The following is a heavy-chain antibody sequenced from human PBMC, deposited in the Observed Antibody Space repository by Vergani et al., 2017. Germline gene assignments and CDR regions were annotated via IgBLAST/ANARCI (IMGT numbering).Heavy chain of an antibody. J-gene: IGHJ5*02. V-gene: IGHV1-69*11. D-gene: IGHD1-14*01. CDR2: IIPILGTA. CDR3: ARYKQHPKNNWFDP. CDR1: GYTFTSYA. Sequence: QVQLVQSGAEVKKPGASVKVSCKASGYTFTSYAMHWVRQAPGQRLEWMGRIIPILGTANYAQKFQGRVTITADESTSTAYMELSSLRSEDTAVYYCARYKQHPKNNWFDPWGQGTLVTVSS.